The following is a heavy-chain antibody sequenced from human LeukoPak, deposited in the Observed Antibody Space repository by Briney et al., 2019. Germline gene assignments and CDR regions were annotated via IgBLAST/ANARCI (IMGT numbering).Heavy chain of an antibody. V-gene: IGHV3-74*01. D-gene: IGHD3-22*01. Sequence: GGSLRLSCAAPGFTFSSYRMHRVRQAPGKGLVWVSRINSDGRSTSYADSVKGRFTISRDNAKNTLYLQMNSLRAEDTAVYYCARQARYYDSSGYYRYWGQGTLVTVSS. CDR3: ARQARYYDSSGYYRY. CDR2: INSDGRST. J-gene: IGHJ4*02. CDR1: GFTFSSYR.